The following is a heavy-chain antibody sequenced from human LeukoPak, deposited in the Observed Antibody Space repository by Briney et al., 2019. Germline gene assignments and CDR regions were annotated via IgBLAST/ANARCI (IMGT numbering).Heavy chain of an antibody. CDR2: ISSSSSTI. CDR3: ASLALRFLEWLSNLGRDLDY. D-gene: IGHD3-3*01. Sequence: GGSLRLSCAASGFTFSSYSMNWVRQAPGKGLEWVSYISSSSSTIYYADSVKGRFTISRDNAKNSLYLQMNSLRAEDTAVYYCASLALRFLEWLSNLGRDLDYWGQGTLVTVSS. CDR1: GFTFSSYS. J-gene: IGHJ4*02. V-gene: IGHV3-48*04.